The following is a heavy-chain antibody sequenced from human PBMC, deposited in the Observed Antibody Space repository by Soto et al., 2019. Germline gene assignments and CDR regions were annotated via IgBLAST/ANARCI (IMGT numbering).Heavy chain of an antibody. J-gene: IGHJ6*03. Sequence: TSKARCSACHEKEKRLEWMGWINAGNGNTKYSQKLQGRVTITRDTSASTAYMELSSLRSEDTAVYYCARGVRVAAGRYYYVCYFTAVWGKRSSV. D-gene: IGHD6-25*01. CDR3: ARGVRVAAGRYYYVCYFTAV. CDR1: TSKA. V-gene: IGHV1-3*01. CDR2: INAGNGNT.